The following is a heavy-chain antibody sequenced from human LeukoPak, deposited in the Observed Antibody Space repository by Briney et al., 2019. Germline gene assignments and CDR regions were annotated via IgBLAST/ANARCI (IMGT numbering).Heavy chain of an antibody. CDR3: ARDGQQPY. J-gene: IGHJ4*02. CDR1: GGSISSGGYY. D-gene: IGHD6-13*01. V-gene: IGHV4-30-2*01. CDR2: IYHSGST. Sequence: SETLSLTCTVSGGSISSGGYYWSWIRQPPGKGLEWIGYIYHSGSTYYNPSLKSRVTISVDRSKNQFSLKLSSVTAADTAVYYCARDGQQPYWGQGTLVTVSS.